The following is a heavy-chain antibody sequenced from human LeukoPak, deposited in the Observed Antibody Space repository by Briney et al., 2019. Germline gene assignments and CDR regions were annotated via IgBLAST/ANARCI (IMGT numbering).Heavy chain of an antibody. V-gene: IGHV3-30-3*01. Sequence: PGGSLRLSCGASGFTFSSFPIHWVRQAPGKGLEWVAVISPDGGNKYYADSVKGRFTISRDNSKNTLYLQMDSLRTEDTAVYYCARDYGSGIYSFHFDYWGQGTLVTVSS. D-gene: IGHD3-10*01. CDR3: ARDYGSGIYSFHFDY. CDR1: GFTFSSFP. CDR2: ISPDGGNK. J-gene: IGHJ4*02.